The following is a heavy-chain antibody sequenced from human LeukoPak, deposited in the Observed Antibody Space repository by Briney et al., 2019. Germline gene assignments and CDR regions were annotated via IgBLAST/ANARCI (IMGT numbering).Heavy chain of an antibody. CDR2: IYTSGST. V-gene: IGHV4-4*07. CDR3: ARVSKGGSYYDYDY. D-gene: IGHD1-26*01. J-gene: IGHJ4*02. Sequence: SETLSLTCTVSGGSISSYYWSWIRQPAGKGLEWIRRIYTSGSTNYNPSLKSRVTMSVDTSKNQFSLKLSSVTAADTAVYYCARVSKGGSYYDYDYWGQGTLVTVSS. CDR1: GGSISSYY.